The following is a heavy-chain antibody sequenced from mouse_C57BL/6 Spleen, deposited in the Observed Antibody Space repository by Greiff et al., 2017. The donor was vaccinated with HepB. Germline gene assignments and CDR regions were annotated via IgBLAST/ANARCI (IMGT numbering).Heavy chain of an antibody. Sequence: EVQLQQSGPELVKPGASVKMSCKASGYTFTDYNMHWVKQSHGKSLEWIGYIKPNNGGTSYNQKFKGKATLTVNKSSSTAYMELRSLTSEDSAVYYCARSIRTGKGAWFAYWGQGTLVTVSA. D-gene: IGHD4-1*01. J-gene: IGHJ3*01. CDR3: ARSIRTGKGAWFAY. V-gene: IGHV1-22*01. CDR1: GYTFTDYN. CDR2: IKPNNGGT.